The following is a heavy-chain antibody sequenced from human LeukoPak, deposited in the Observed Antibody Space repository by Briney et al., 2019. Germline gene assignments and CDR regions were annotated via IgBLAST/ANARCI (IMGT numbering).Heavy chain of an antibody. V-gene: IGHV3-48*04. CDR2: ISSSGSTI. D-gene: IGHD6-13*01. CDR3: ARDRSEIAAAGLFDY. Sequence: GGSLRLSCAASGFTFSSYSMNWVRQAPGKGLEWVSYISSSGSTIYYADSVKGRFTISRDNAKNSLYLQMNSLRAEDTAVYYCARDRSEIAAAGLFDYWGQGTLVTVSS. CDR1: GFTFSSYS. J-gene: IGHJ4*02.